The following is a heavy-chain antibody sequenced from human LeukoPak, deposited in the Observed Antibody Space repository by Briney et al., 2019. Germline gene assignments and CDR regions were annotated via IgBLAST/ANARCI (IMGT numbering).Heavy chain of an antibody. D-gene: IGHD4-17*01. Sequence: SETLSLTCAVYGGSFSGYYWSWIRQPPGKGLEWIGEINHSGSTNHNPSLKSRVTISVDTSKNQFSLKLSSVTAADTAVYYCASSKTVTDYWGQGTLVTVSS. CDR2: INHSGST. V-gene: IGHV4-34*01. J-gene: IGHJ4*02. CDR3: ASSKTVTDY. CDR1: GGSFSGYY.